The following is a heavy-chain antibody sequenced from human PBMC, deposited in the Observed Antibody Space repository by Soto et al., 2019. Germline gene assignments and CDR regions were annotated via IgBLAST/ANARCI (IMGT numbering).Heavy chain of an antibody. D-gene: IGHD6-19*01. CDR1: GFTFSSYS. V-gene: IGHV3-21*01. CDR3: ERLIAVAGPDY. CDR2: ISSSSSYM. Sequence: PGGSLRLSCAASGFTFSSYSMNWVRQAPGKGLEWVSSISSSSSYMYYADSVKGRFTISRDNAKNSLYLQMNSLRAEDTAVYYCERLIAVAGPDYWGQGTLVTVSS. J-gene: IGHJ4*02.